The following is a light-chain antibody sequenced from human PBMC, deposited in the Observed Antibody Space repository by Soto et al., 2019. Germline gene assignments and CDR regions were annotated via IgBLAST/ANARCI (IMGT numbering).Light chain of an antibody. CDR3: QQRSDWQYT. CDR2: DAT. J-gene: IGKJ2*01. CDR1: QRITSY. Sequence: EVLLTQSPSTLPLSPWARATLSCRGSQRITSYLDWYQQRPGQAPRLLIYDATNRATGVPARFSGSRSGTDFTLTISSLQPEDFEVYYCQQRSDWQYTCGQGTKVDI. V-gene: IGKV3-11*01.